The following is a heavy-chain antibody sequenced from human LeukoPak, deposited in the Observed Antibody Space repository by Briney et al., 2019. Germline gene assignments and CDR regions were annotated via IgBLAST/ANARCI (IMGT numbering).Heavy chain of an antibody. J-gene: IGHJ6*03. CDR3: ARVPPSSPYYYYYMDV. CDR1: GFIFSTYG. V-gene: IGHV3-33*01. CDR2: IWYDGSDQ. Sequence: PGGSLRLSCAASGFIFSTYGMHWVRQVPGKGLEWVAFIWYDGSDQYYADSVKGRFTISRDNSKNTLYLQMNSLRAEDTAMYYCARVPPSSPYYYYYMDVWGKGTTVTVSS.